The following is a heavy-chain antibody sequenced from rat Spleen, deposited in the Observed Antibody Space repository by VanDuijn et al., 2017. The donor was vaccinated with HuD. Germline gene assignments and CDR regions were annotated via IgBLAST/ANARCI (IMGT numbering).Heavy chain of an antibody. CDR3: TRDQVAASVMDA. D-gene: IGHD1-2*01. CDR1: GFTFNNYW. V-gene: IGHV5-31*01. J-gene: IGHJ4*01. Sequence: EVQLVESGGGLVQPGRSLKLSCVASGFTFNNYWMTWIRQAPGKGLEWVASITNTGGSTYYPDSVKGRFTISRDNAKSTLYLQMNSLRSEDTATYYCTRDQVAASVMDAWGQGASVTVSS. CDR2: ITNTGGST.